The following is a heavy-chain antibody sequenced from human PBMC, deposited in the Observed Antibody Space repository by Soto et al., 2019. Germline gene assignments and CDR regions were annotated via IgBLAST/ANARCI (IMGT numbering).Heavy chain of an antibody. D-gene: IGHD2-2*01. CDR3: ATSRASCFCFDY. V-gene: IGHV3-15*01. J-gene: IGHJ4*02. CDR2: IKSKTDGGTT. CDR1: GFTFSNAW. Sequence: PGGSLRLSCAASGFTFSNAWMSWVRQAPGKGLEWVGRIKSKTDGGTTDYAAPVKGRFTISRDDSENTLYLQMDSLRPEDTAVYYCATSRASCFCFDYWGQGALVTVSS.